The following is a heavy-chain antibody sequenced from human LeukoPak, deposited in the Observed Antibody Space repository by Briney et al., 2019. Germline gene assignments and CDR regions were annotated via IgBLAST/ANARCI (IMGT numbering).Heavy chain of an antibody. D-gene: IGHD3-9*01. J-gene: IGHJ6*02. CDR3: ARILTGYYPGSYYYYGMDV. V-gene: IGHV1-2*06. CDR2: INPNSGGT. Sequence: ASVKVSCKASGYTFTSYYMHWVRQAPGQGLEWMGRINPNSGGTNYAQKFQGRVTMTRDTSISTAYMELSRLRSDDTAVYYCARILTGYYPGSYYYYGMDVWGQGTTVTVSS. CDR1: GYTFTSYY.